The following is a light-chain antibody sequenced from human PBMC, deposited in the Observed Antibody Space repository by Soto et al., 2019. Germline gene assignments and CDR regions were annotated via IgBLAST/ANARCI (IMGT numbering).Light chain of an antibody. Sequence: DNQMTQSLSTLSAYVGDRVTITCRASQSISSWLAWYQQKPGKAPKLLIYKASSLESGVPSGFSGSGSGTEFTLTISSLQPDDFATYYCQQYNNYPWTFGQGTKVDIK. CDR3: QQYNNYPWT. J-gene: IGKJ1*01. CDR1: QSISSW. V-gene: IGKV1-5*03. CDR2: KAS.